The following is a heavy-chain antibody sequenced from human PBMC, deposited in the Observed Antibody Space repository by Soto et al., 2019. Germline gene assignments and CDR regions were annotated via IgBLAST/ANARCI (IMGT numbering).Heavy chain of an antibody. CDR1: GGSFSGYY. V-gene: IGHV4-34*01. D-gene: IGHD3-22*01. CDR2: INHSGST. J-gene: IGHJ4*02. Sequence: SETLSLTCAVYGGSFSGYYWSWIRQPPGKGLEWIGEINHSGSTNYNPSLKSRVTISVDTSKNQFSLKLSSVTAADTAVYYCARAGRTIRRYYYDSSGYPFDYWGQGTLVTSPQ. CDR3: ARAGRTIRRYYYDSSGYPFDY.